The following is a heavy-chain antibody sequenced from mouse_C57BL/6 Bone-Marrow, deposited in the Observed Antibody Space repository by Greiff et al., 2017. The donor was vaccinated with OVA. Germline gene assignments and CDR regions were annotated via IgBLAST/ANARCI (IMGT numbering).Heavy chain of an antibody. CDR1: GYTFTDYY. J-gene: IGHJ1*03. Sequence: VQLQQSGPELVKPGASVKISCKASGYTFTDYYMNWVKQSHGKSLEWIGDINPNNGGTSYNQKFKGKATLTVDKSSSTAYMELRSLTSEDSAVYYCARVGIYYGNYVWYFDVWGTGTTVTVSS. V-gene: IGHV1-26*01. D-gene: IGHD2-1*01. CDR2: INPNNGGT. CDR3: ARVGIYYGNYVWYFDV.